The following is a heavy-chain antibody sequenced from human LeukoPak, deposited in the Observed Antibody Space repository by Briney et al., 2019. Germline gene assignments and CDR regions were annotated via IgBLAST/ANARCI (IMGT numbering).Heavy chain of an antibody. V-gene: IGHV1-18*01. CDR1: GYTFTTYG. CDR2: ISAYNGNT. CDR3: ARTYPDAFDI. Sequence: ASVRVSCTASGYTFTTYGISWVRQAPGQGLEWMGWISAYNGNTNYAQKLQGRVTMTTDTSTSTAYMELRSLRSDDAAVYYCARTYPDAFDIWGQGTMVTVSS. J-gene: IGHJ3*02.